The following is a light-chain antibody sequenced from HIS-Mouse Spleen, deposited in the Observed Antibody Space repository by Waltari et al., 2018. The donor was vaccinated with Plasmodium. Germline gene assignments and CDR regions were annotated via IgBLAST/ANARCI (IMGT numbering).Light chain of an antibody. V-gene: IGKV3-20*01. CDR1: QSVSSSY. CDR2: GAS. J-gene: IGKJ2*01. CDR3: QQYGSSPYT. Sequence: ELVFTQSPVTLSLSTGERATLSCTASQSVSSSYLAWYQQKPGQAPRLLIYGASSRATGIQDRFSGSGSGTDFTLTISRLEPEDFAVYYCQQYGSSPYTFGQGTKLEIK.